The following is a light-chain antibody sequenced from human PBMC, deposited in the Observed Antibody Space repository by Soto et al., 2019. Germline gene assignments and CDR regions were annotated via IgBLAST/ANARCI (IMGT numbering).Light chain of an antibody. J-gene: IGKJ1*01. CDR2: AAS. CDR1: QSVSSTS. CDR3: QHYDTSPPWT. Sequence: EIVLTQSPGTLSLSPGERATLSCRASQSVSSTSLAWYQQKPGQAPRLLIFAASNRATGIPDRFSGSGSGTDFTLTISSLEPEDFALYYCQHYDTSPPWTFGQGTSVEVK. V-gene: IGKV3-20*01.